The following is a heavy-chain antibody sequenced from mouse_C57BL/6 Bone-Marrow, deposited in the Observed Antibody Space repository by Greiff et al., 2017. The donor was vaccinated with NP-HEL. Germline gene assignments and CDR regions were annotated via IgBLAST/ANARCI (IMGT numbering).Heavy chain of an antibody. Sequence: QVQLQQPGAELVKPGASVKLSCKASGYTFTSYWMHWVKQRPGQGLEWIGMIHPNSGSTNYNEKFKSKATLTVDKSSSTAYMQLSSLTSVDSAVYYCASRYGGYFDVWGTGTTVTVSS. CDR1: GYTFTSYW. D-gene: IGHD1-2*01. V-gene: IGHV1-64*01. J-gene: IGHJ1*03. CDR2: IHPNSGST. CDR3: ASRYGGYFDV.